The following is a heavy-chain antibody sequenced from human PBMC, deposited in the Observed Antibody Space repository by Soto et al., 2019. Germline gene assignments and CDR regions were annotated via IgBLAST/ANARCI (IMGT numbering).Heavy chain of an antibody. CDR1: GFTFSSYA. J-gene: IGHJ4*02. D-gene: IGHD4-17*01. CDR3: AKDPAFYGDQPYFDY. Sequence: GGSLRLSCAASGFTFSSYAMSWVRQAPGKGLEWVSAISGSGGSTYYADSVKGRFTISRDNSKNTLYLQMNSLRAEDTAVYYCAKDPAFYGDQPYFDYWGQGTLVTVSS. CDR2: ISGSGGST. V-gene: IGHV3-23*01.